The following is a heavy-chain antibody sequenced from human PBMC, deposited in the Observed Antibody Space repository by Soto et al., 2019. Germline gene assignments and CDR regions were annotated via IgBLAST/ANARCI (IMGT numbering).Heavy chain of an antibody. V-gene: IGHV3-48*01. CDR2: ISSIYSTI. J-gene: IGHJ4*02. CDR1: GFTFSSYS. CDR3: ARDLYGDYIFDY. D-gene: IGHD4-17*01. Sequence: EVQLVESGGGLVQPGGSLRLSCAASGFTFSSYSMNWVRQAPGKGLEWVSYISSIYSTIYYADSVQGRFTISRDNAKNSLYLQMNSLRAEDTAVYYCARDLYGDYIFDYWGQGTLVTVSS.